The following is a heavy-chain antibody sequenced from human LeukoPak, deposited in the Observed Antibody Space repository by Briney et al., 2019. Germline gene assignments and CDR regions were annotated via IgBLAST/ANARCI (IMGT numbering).Heavy chain of an antibody. CDR3: ARGTTVTFDY. D-gene: IGHD4-17*01. V-gene: IGHV4-34*01. CDR2: INHSGST. CDR1: GGSFSGYY. J-gene: IGHJ4*02. Sequence: SETLSLTCAVYGGSFSGYYWSWIRQPPGKGLEWIGEINHSGSTNYNPSLKSRVTISVDTSKNQFSLKLSSVTAADTAVYYCARGTTVTFDYWGQGTLVTVSS.